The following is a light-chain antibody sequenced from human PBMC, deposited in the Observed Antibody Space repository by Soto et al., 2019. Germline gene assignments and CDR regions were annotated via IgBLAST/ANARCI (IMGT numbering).Light chain of an antibody. J-gene: IGKJ5*01. Sequence: AIQLTQSPSSLSASVGDRVTITCRASQDIRGALAWYQQKPGKPPKLLILDVSSLQSGVPSRFSGSGSGTDFTLTISSLQPEDFATYYCQQFNTYPITFGHGTRLEI. CDR1: QDIRGA. V-gene: IGKV1-13*02. CDR3: QQFNTYPIT. CDR2: DVS.